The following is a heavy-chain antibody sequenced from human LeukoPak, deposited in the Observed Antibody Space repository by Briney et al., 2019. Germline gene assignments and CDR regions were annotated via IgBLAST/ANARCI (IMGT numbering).Heavy chain of an antibody. Sequence: ASVKVSCKASGYTFSSYGISWVRQAPGQGLEWMGWIATYNANTKYAQKVQGRVTMTTDTSTTTAYMELRTLRSDDTAVYYCATYGLNWAPFILEYYGMDVWGQGTTVTVSS. CDR3: ATYGLNWAPFILEYYGMDV. D-gene: IGHD7-27*01. CDR2: IATYNANT. J-gene: IGHJ6*02. CDR1: GYTFSSYG. V-gene: IGHV1-18*01.